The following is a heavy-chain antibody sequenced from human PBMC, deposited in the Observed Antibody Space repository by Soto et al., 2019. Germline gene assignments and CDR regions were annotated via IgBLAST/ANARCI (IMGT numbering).Heavy chain of an antibody. CDR2: ITPSGAST. Sequence: GGSLRLSCAASGFTFSSYGMSWVRQAPGQGLEWVSVITPSGASTFYADSVKGRFTISRDDAKSSLYLQMNSLRAEDTAVYYCARASPPFDYWGQGTLVTVSS. V-gene: IGHV3-23*01. CDR3: ARASPPFDY. CDR1: GFTFSSYG. J-gene: IGHJ4*02.